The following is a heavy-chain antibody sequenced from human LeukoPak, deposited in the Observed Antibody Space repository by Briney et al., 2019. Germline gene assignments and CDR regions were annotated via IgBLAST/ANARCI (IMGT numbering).Heavy chain of an antibody. J-gene: IGHJ6*03. CDR3: ARGRYFNYYLDV. CDR1: GFTFSSYS. D-gene: IGHD3-9*01. V-gene: IGHV3-64*01. CDR2: ISSDGDST. Sequence: PGGSLRLSCAASGFTFSSYSMHWVRQAPGKGLEYVAAISSDGDSTYYANSLKGRFTISRDNSKSTLYLQMGSLRAQDMAVYYCARGRYFNYYLDVWGKGTTVTVSS.